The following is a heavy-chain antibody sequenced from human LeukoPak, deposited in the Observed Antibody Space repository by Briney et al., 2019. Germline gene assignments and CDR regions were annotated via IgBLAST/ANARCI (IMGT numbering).Heavy chain of an antibody. Sequence: ASVKVSCKASGYTFTGYYMHWVRQAPGQGLEWMGWINPNSGGTNYAQKFQGWVTMTGDTSISTAYMELSRLRSDDTAVYYCARTVKVRGVYYGMDVWGQGTTVTVSS. CDR2: INPNSGGT. J-gene: IGHJ6*02. D-gene: IGHD3-10*01. V-gene: IGHV1-2*04. CDR3: ARTVKVRGVYYGMDV. CDR1: GYTFTGYY.